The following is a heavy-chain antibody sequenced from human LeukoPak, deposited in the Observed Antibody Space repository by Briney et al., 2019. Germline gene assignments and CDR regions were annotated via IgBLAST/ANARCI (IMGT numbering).Heavy chain of an antibody. CDR2: ISWNSGNI. Sequence: GRSLRLSCAASGFTFDDYAMHWVRQAPGKGLEWVSGISWNSGNIGYADSVTGRFTISRDNAKNSLYLQMNSLRAEDTAVYYCARDSGNYLDAFDIWGQGTMVTVSS. V-gene: IGHV3-9*01. CDR1: GFTFDDYA. CDR3: ARDSGNYLDAFDI. J-gene: IGHJ3*02. D-gene: IGHD1-7*01.